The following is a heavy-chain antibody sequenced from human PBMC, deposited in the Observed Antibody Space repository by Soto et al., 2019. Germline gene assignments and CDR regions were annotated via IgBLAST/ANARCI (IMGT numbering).Heavy chain of an antibody. CDR1: GYTFTSYG. CDR3: ARDNPNYYDSSGYSGDYSDY. D-gene: IGHD3-22*01. J-gene: IGHJ4*02. V-gene: IGHV1-18*04. CDR2: ISAYNGNT. Sequence: QVQLVQSGAEVKKPGASVKVSCKASGYTFTSYGISWVRQAPGQGLEWMGWISAYNGNTNYAQKLQGRVTMTTDTSTSTAYMELRSLRSDDTAVYYCARDNPNYYDSSGYSGDYSDYWGQGTLVTVSS.